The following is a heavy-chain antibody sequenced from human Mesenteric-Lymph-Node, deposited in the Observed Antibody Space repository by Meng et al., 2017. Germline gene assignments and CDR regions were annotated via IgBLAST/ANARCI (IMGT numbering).Heavy chain of an antibody. J-gene: IGHJ4*02. CDR1: GGSISSGDYY. D-gene: IGHD3-10*01. CDR2: IYYSGST. CDR3: ARRRGGSGRDC. Sequence: QVQLQGSGPGLVKPSQTLSLTCTVSGGSISSGDYYWSWIRQPPGKGLELIGHIYYSGSTSYNPSLKSRVTISVDTSNNQFSLKLSSVTAADTAVYYCARRRGGSGRDCWGQGTLVTVSS. V-gene: IGHV4-30-4*01.